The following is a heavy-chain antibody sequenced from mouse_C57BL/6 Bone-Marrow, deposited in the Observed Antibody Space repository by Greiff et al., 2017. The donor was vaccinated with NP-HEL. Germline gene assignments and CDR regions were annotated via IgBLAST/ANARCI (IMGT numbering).Heavy chain of an antibody. J-gene: IGHJ3*01. Sequence: VQLQQSGPELVKPGASVKISCKASGYSFTDYNMNWVKQSNGKSLEWIGVINPYNGGTSYNQKFKGKATLTVDKSSSTAYMELNSLTSEDSAVYYCAPSLLRYLAWFAYWGQGTLVTVSA. V-gene: IGHV1-19*01. CDR1: GYSFTDYN. CDR2: INPYNGGT. D-gene: IGHD1-1*01. CDR3: APSLLRYLAWFAY.